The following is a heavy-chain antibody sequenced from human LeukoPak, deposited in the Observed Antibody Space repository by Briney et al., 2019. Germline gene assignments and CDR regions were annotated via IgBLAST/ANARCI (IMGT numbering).Heavy chain of an antibody. CDR1: GFTFSSYW. CDR3: ARRSSGWYGPWYFDL. J-gene: IGHJ2*01. Sequence: GGSLRLSCAASGFTFSSYWMSRVRQAPGKGLEWVANIKQDGSEKYYVDSVKGRFTISRDNAKNSLYLQMNSLRAEDTAVYYCARRSSGWYGPWYFDLWGRGTLVTVSS. V-gene: IGHV3-7*01. D-gene: IGHD6-19*01. CDR2: IKQDGSEK.